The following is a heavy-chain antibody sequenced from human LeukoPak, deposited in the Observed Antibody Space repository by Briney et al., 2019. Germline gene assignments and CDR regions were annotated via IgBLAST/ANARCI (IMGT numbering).Heavy chain of an antibody. CDR1: GYTFTSYG. CDR3: ARDARGGIYDY. Sequence: ASVKVSCKASGYTFTSYGISWVRQAPGQGLEWMGWISAYNGNTNYAQKLQGIVTMTPDTSTSTAYMELRSLRSDDTAVYYCARDARGGIYDYWGQGTLVTVSS. J-gene: IGHJ4*02. D-gene: IGHD6-13*01. CDR2: ISAYNGNT. V-gene: IGHV1-18*01.